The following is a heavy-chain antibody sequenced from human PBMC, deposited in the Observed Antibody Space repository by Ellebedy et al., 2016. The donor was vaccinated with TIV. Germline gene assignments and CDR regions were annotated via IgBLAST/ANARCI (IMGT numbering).Heavy chain of an antibody. Sequence: GESLKISCAASGFTFSTSEMVWVRQPPGRGLEWISYITSSGSTVYYSDSVRGRFTISRDNSKNSLYLQMNSLRAEDTAVYYRAITSRGYSIWWGQGTLVVVSS. J-gene: IGHJ4*02. CDR3: AITSRGYSIW. CDR2: ITSSGSTV. V-gene: IGHV3-48*03. CDR1: GFTFSTSE. D-gene: IGHD5-12*01.